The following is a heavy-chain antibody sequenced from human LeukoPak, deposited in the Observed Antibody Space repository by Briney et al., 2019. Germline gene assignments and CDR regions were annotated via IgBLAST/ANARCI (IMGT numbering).Heavy chain of an antibody. CDR1: GGSISSGGYY. CDR2: IYHSGST. CDR3: ARDGGYSSSWPLDY. Sequence: PSETLSLTCTVSGGSISSGGYYWSWIRQPPGKGLEWIGYIYHSGSTYYNPSLKSRVTISVDRSKNQFSLKLSSVTAADTAVYYCARDGGYSSSWPLDYWGQGTLVTVSS. V-gene: IGHV4-30-2*01. J-gene: IGHJ4*02. D-gene: IGHD6-13*01.